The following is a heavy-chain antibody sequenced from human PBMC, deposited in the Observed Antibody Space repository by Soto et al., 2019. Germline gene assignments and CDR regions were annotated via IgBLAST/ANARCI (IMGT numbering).Heavy chain of an antibody. D-gene: IGHD3-22*01. Sequence: PGGSLRLSCTASGFTFSTSAMNWVRQAPGQGLEWVSGLSGSGGTTYYADSVKGRFTLSRDNAKNSLYLQMNSLRAEDTAVYYSARGDSESGYYYYYYYGMDVWGQGTTVTVSS. V-gene: IGHV3-23*01. CDR3: ARGDSESGYYYYYYYGMDV. CDR1: GFTFSTSA. J-gene: IGHJ6*02. CDR2: LSGSGGTT.